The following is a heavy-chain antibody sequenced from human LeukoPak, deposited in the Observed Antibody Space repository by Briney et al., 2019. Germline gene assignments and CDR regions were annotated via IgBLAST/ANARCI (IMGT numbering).Heavy chain of an antibody. Sequence: GGSLRLSCAASGFTFSSHWMTWVRQAPGRGLEWVAKIKQDGSEKYYVGSVKGRFTISRDNAKNSLYLQMNSLRAEDTAVYHCARGGWTFDNWGQGTLVTVSS. CDR1: GFTFSSHW. D-gene: IGHD3/OR15-3a*01. CDR3: ARGGWTFDN. CDR2: IKQDGSEK. J-gene: IGHJ4*02. V-gene: IGHV3-7*01.